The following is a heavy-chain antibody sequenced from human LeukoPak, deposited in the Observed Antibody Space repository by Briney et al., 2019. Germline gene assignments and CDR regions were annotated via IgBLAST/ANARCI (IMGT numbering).Heavy chain of an antibody. CDR1: GGSISSYY. D-gene: IGHD6-13*01. CDR2: IYYSGST. J-gene: IGHJ4*02. CDR3: ARGLRTAAGIIDY. Sequence: SETLSLTCTVSGGSISSYYWSWIRQPPGKGLERIGYIYYSGSTNYNPSLKSRVTISVDTSKNQFSLKLSSVTAADTAVYYCARGLRTAAGIIDYWGQGTLVTVSS. V-gene: IGHV4-59*01.